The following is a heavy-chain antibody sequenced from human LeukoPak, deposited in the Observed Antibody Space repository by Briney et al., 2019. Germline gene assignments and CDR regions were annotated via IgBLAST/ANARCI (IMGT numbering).Heavy chain of an antibody. CDR1: GFTFSSYC. J-gene: IGHJ6*03. Sequence: GGSLRLSCAASGFTFSSYCIHWVRRAPGQGLELVAFIRYDGSNKYYADSVKGRFTISRDNSKNTLYLQMNSLRAEDTAVYYCAKDRAVGARSYYYYMDVWGKGTTVTVSS. V-gene: IGHV3-30*02. D-gene: IGHD1-26*01. CDR2: IRYDGSNK. CDR3: AKDRAVGARSYYYYMDV.